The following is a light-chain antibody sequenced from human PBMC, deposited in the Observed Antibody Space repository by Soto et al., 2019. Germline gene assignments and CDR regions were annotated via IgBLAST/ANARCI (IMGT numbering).Light chain of an antibody. V-gene: IGKV1-5*03. CDR1: QSISSW. CDR3: QHYSRYPLS. CDR2: RAS. Sequence: DIQMTQSPSTLSASVGDRVTITCRASQSISSWLAWYQQKPGKAPKFLISRASSLESGVPSRFSGSGSGTDFTLTISSLQPDDFATYYCQHYSRYPLSFGGGTKVEIK. J-gene: IGKJ4*01.